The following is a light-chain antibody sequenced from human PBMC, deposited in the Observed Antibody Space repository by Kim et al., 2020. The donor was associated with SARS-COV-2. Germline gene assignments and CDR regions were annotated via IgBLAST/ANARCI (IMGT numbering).Light chain of an antibody. Sequence: QTVVTQEPSFSVSPGGTVTLTCGLSSGSVSTSHDPSWYQQTPGPAPRTLIGNTNIRSSGVPDRFSGSILGNKAALTITGAQADDESDYYCVLYAGSGMHWVFGGGTKLTVL. V-gene: IGLV8-61*01. CDR1: SGSVSTSHD. J-gene: IGLJ3*02. CDR2: NTN. CDR3: VLYAGSGMHWV.